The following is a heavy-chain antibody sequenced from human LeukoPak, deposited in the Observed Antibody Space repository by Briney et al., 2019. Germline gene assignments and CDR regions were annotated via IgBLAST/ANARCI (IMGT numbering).Heavy chain of an antibody. CDR3: ARREPHGDYGGKIRYYYYMDV. CDR1: GGSFSGYY. CDR2: INHSGNT. V-gene: IGHV4-34*01. D-gene: IGHD4-23*01. J-gene: IGHJ6*03. Sequence: SETLPLTCAVYGGSFSGYYWSWIRQPPGKGLEWIGEINHSGNTNSNPSLKSRVTMSVDTSKNQFSLKLSSLTAADTAMYYCARREPHGDYGGKIRYYYYMDVWGKGTTITISS.